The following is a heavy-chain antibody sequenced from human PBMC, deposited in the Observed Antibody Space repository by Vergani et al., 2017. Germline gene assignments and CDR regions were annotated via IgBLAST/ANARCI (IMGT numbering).Heavy chain of an antibody. CDR1: GFTFSSYG. J-gene: IGHJ6*03. CDR2: ISYDGSNK. V-gene: IGHV3-30*18. Sequence: QVQLVESGGGVVQPGRSLRLSCAASGFTFSSYGMHWVRQAPGKGLEWVAVISYDGSNKYYADSVKGRFTISRDNSKNTLYLQMNSLRAEDTAVYYCAKPVGYYYYYMDVWGKGTTVTVSS. CDR3: AKPVGYYYYYMDV.